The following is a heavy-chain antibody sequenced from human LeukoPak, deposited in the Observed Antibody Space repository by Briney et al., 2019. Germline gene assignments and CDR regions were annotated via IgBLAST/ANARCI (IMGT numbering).Heavy chain of an antibody. CDR1: GFTFNNYW. CDR3: ARDMYYYDSSGYYPN. J-gene: IGHJ4*02. V-gene: IGHV3-7*05. CDR2: IKHDGSEK. D-gene: IGHD3-22*01. Sequence: GGSLRLSCAASGFTFNNYWMSWVRQAPGKGLQWVATIKHDGSEKYYVDSGKGRFTISRDNAKSSLYPQMNSLRAEDTAVYYCARDMYYYDSSGYYPNWGQGTLVTVSP.